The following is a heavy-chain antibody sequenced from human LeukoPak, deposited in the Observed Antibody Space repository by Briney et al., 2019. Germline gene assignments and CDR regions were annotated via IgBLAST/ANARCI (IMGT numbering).Heavy chain of an antibody. J-gene: IGHJ4*02. Sequence: PSETLSLTCTVSGGSISSGSFYWTWIRQPVGKGLDWIGRIYSTGTTTYSPSLKSRVTISVDTSKTQFSLNLTSVTAADTAVYYCATKGGSGSSYFDYWGQGTLVTVSS. CDR2: IYSTGTT. V-gene: IGHV4-61*02. D-gene: IGHD3-10*01. CDR3: ATKGGSGSSYFDY. CDR1: GGSISSGSFY.